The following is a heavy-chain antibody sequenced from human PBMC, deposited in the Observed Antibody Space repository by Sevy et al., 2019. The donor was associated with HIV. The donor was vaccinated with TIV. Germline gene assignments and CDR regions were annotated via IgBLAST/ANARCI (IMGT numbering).Heavy chain of an antibody. CDR3: ARCRIVVVPAAIGGYYYYGMDV. CDR2: INPNSGGT. V-gene: IGHV1-2*06. J-gene: IGHJ6*02. CDR1: GYTFTGYY. D-gene: IGHD2-2*01. Sequence: ASVKVSCKASGYTFTGYYMHWVRQAPGQGLEWMGRINPNSGGTNYAQTFQGRVTMTRDTSISTAYMELSRLRSDDTAVYYCARCRIVVVPAAIGGYYYYGMDVWGQGTTVTVSS.